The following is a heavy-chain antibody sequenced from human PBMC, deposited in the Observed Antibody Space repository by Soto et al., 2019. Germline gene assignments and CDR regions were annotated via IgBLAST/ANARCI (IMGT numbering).Heavy chain of an antibody. Sequence: QVQLQESGPGLVKPSETLSLTCAVSGGSISTSNWWSWVRQPPEKGLDWIGEIYHTGTTNYNPSFKSRATISANTTKNHPALNRSSVTAADTAVYYCARGIRTWGEYVHNSFDPWGQGTLVTVSS. CDR3: ARGIRTWGEYVHNSFDP. CDR2: IYHTGTT. V-gene: IGHV4-4*02. CDR1: GGSISTSNW. D-gene: IGHD3-16*01. J-gene: IGHJ5*02.